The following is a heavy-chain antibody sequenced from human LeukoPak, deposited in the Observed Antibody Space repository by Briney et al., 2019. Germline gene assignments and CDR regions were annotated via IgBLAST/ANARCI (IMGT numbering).Heavy chain of an antibody. V-gene: IGHV3-48*02. D-gene: IGHD4-17*01. Sequence: GGSLRLSCAASGFTFSSYSMNWVRQAPGKGLEWVSYISSSSSTIYYADSVKGRFTISRDNAKNSLYLQMNSLRDEDTAVYYCARDMGNPDYGDWYLDLWGRGTLATVSS. CDR1: GFTFSSYS. CDR3: ARDMGNPDYGDWYLDL. CDR2: ISSSSSTI. J-gene: IGHJ2*01.